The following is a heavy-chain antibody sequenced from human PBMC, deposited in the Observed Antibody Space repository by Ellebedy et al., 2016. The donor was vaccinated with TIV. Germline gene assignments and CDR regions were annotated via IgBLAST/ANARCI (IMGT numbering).Heavy chain of an antibody. CDR3: AKDRGSSGNNWFDP. CDR2: VSGGGGST. CDR1: GFTFSTYA. D-gene: IGHD3-10*01. V-gene: IGHV3-23*01. J-gene: IGHJ5*02. Sequence: GESLKISXAASGFTFSTYAMNWVRQAPGKGLEWVSVVSGGGGSTYYADSVKGRFTISRDNSKNTLYLQMNSLRVEDTAVYYCAKDRGSSGNNWFDPWGQGTLVTVSS.